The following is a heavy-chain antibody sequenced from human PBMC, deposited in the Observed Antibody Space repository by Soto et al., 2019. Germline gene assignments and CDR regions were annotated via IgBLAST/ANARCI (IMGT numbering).Heavy chain of an antibody. J-gene: IGHJ4*02. V-gene: IGHV4-34*01. D-gene: IGHD6-6*01. CDR1: GGSFSGYY. CDR3: ATVYSSSPNDY. Sequence: QVQLQQWGAGLLKPSETLSLTCAVYGGSFSGYYWSWIRQPPGKGLEWIGEINHSGSTNYNPSLKRRVTISVDTSKNQFSLKLSSVTAADTAVYYCATVYSSSPNDYWGQGTLVTVSS. CDR2: INHSGST.